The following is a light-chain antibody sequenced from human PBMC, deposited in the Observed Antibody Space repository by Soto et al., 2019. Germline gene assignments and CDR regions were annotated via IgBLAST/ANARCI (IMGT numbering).Light chain of an antibody. V-gene: IGKV1-6*01. CDR2: AAS. Sequence: AIQMTQSPSSLSASVGDRVTITCRASQGIRSDLGWYQQKPGKAPKFLIYAASSLQSGVPSRFSGSGSGTDFTLTISSLQPEDFATYYCLQEYNYPPTFGQGTKVEIK. CDR3: LQEYNYPPT. CDR1: QGIRSD. J-gene: IGKJ1*01.